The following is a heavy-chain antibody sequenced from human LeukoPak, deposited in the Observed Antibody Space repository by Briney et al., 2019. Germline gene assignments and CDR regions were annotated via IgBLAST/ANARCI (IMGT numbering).Heavy chain of an antibody. D-gene: IGHD2-15*01. CDR1: GYTFTSYF. CDR2: ISGNNGNV. Sequence: ASVKVSCKASGYTFTSYFMHWVRQAPRQGLEWMGWISGNNGNVKYAQKFQDRVTITTDTSTNIAYMEMRRLRSADTAVYYCARDCSGGSCYDGVDYWGQGTLVTVSS. CDR3: ARDCSGGSCYDGVDY. J-gene: IGHJ4*02. V-gene: IGHV1-18*04.